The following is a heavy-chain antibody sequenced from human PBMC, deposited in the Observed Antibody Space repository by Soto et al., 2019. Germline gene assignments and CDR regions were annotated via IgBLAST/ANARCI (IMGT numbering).Heavy chain of an antibody. CDR3: ARDLTALDY. CDR2: IKADGSAE. CDR1: GFTFSNYW. J-gene: IGHJ4*02. Sequence: PGGSLRLSCAASGFTFSNYWMSWVRQAPGKGPEWVAHIKADGSAENYVDSVKGRFTISRDNAKNSLYLQINSLRVDDTAVYYCARDLTALDYWGQGALVTVSS. D-gene: IGHD5-18*01. V-gene: IGHV3-7*03.